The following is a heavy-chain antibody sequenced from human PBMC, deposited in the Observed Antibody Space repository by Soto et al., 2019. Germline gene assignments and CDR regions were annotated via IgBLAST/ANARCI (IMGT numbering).Heavy chain of an antibody. CDR2: IDWDDDK. D-gene: IGHD3-10*01. CDR1: GFSLSTSGMC. J-gene: IGHJ4*02. V-gene: IGHV2-70*01. Sequence: SGPTLVNPTQTLTLTCTFSGFSLSTSGMCVSWIRQPPGKALEWLALIDWDDDKYYSTSLKTRLTISKDTSKNQVVLTMTNMGPVDTATYYCARIRDYYGSGSYPILFDYWGQGTLVTVSS. CDR3: ARIRDYYGSGSYPILFDY.